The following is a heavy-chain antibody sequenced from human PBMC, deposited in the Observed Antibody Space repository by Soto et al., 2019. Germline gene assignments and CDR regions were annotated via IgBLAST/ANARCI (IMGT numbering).Heavy chain of an antibody. CDR2: ISGTNGSVRDP. Sequence: EVQLLESGGGLVQPGGSLRLSCVASGFTFSTYTMSWVRRAPGKGLEWVSVISGTNGSVRDPYYADSVQVRFTISRDDFKSTLYLQMTSLRADNTAIYYCAKVRCTSSPCYVSDSWGQGSLVTVSS. V-gene: IGHV3-23*01. J-gene: IGHJ5*01. CDR1: GFTFSTYT. CDR3: AKVRCTSSPCYVSDS. D-gene: IGHD2-8*01.